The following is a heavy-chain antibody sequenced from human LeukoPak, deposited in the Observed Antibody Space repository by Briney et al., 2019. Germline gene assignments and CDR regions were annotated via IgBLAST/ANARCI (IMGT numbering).Heavy chain of an antibody. Sequence: SETLSLTCTVSGGSISSYYWSWIRQPAGKGLEWIGRIYTSGSTNYNPSLKSRVTMSVDTSKNQFSLKLSSVTAADTAVYYCAGSTYDFWSGPPDYWGQGTLVTVSS. J-gene: IGHJ4*02. CDR2: IYTSGST. D-gene: IGHD3-3*01. CDR1: GGSISSYY. V-gene: IGHV4-4*07. CDR3: AGSTYDFWSGPPDY.